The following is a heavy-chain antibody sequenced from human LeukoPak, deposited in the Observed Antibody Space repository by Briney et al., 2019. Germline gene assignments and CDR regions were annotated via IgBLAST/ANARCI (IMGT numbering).Heavy chain of an antibody. CDR1: GFTFSSYA. CDR3: AKKSPDSSGNPAYD. J-gene: IGHJ4*02. D-gene: IGHD4-23*01. Sequence: GGSLRLSCAASGFTFSSYAMHWVRQAPGKGLEWVAVISYDGSNKYYADSVKGRFTISRDNAKNTLYLQMYSLRAEDTAVYYCAKKSPDSSGNPAYDWGQGTLVTVSS. CDR2: ISYDGSNK. V-gene: IGHV3-30-3*02.